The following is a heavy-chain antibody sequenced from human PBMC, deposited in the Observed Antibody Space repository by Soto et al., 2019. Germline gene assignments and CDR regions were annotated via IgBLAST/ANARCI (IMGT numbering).Heavy chain of an antibody. J-gene: IGHJ4*02. CDR2: ISAYNGNT. Sequence: QVPLVQSGAEVKKPGASVKVSCKASGYTFTSYGISWVRQAPGQGLEWMGWISAYNGNTNYAQKLQGRVTMTTDTSTSTAYMELRSLRSDDTAVYYCASGSMYYYDSSGYSPTLGYWGQGTLVTVSS. CDR1: GYTFTSYG. V-gene: IGHV1-18*01. D-gene: IGHD3-22*01. CDR3: ASGSMYYYDSSGYSPTLGY.